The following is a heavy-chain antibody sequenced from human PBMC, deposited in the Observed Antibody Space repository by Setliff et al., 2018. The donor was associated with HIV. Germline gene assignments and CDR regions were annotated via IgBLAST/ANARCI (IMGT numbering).Heavy chain of an antibody. Sequence: KPSETLSLTCTVSGGSISSYYWSWIRQPPGKGLEWIGYIYTSGSVNYNPSLNSRVTISVDTSKNQFSLKVNSVTAADTAVYYCARVGDLGSTYYFDYWGQGALVTVSS. CDR3: ARVGDLGSTYYFDY. J-gene: IGHJ4*02. V-gene: IGHV4-4*09. CDR2: IYTSGSV. D-gene: IGHD1-26*01. CDR1: GGSISSYY.